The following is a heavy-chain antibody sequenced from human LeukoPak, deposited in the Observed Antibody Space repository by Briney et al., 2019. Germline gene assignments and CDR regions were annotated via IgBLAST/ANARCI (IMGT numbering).Heavy chain of an antibody. J-gene: IGHJ4*02. CDR3: ARVSGGNLVVITTPHLDY. CDR1: GGTFSSYA. D-gene: IGHD3-22*01. V-gene: IGHV1-69*04. Sequence: ASVKVSCKASGGTFSSYAISWVRQAPGQGLEWMGRIIPILGIANYAQKFQGRVTMTTDTSTSTAYMELRSLRSDDTAVYYCARVSGGNLVVITTPHLDYWGQGTLVTVSS. CDR2: IIPILGIA.